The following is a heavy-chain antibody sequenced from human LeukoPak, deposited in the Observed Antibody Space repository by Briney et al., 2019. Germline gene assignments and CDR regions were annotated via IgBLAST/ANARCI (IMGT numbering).Heavy chain of an antibody. V-gene: IGHV1-69*05. CDR3: ARVSVTPKGNWFDP. Sequence: ASVKVSCKASGGTFSSYAISWVRQAPGQGLEWMGGIIPIFGTANYAQKLQGRVTMTTDTSTSTAYMELRSLRSDDTAVYYCARVSVTPKGNWFDPWGQGTLVTVSS. D-gene: IGHD4-17*01. CDR2: IIPIFGTA. CDR1: GGTFSSYA. J-gene: IGHJ5*02.